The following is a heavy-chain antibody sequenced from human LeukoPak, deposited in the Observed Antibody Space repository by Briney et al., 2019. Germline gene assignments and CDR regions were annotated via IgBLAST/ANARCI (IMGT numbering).Heavy chain of an antibody. J-gene: IGHJ4*02. V-gene: IGHV1-2*02. Sequence: ASVKVSCKASAYTFTDYSLHWVRQAPGQGLEWVGWINPNTGGTNYAQKFQGRVTMTSETSISTAYLELSSLRSDDTAVYYCARDHEDYDRSGYYSLGCWGQGTLVTVSS. CDR1: AYTFTDYS. CDR3: ARDHEDYDRSGYYSLGC. D-gene: IGHD3-22*01. CDR2: INPNTGGT.